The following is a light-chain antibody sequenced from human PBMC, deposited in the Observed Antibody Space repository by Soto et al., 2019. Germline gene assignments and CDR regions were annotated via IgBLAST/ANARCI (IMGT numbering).Light chain of an antibody. V-gene: IGLV1-40*01. CDR1: SSNIGAGYD. Sequence: QSVLTQPPSVSGAPGQRVTISCTGSSSNIGAGYDVHWYQQLPGTAPKLLIYGNSNRPSGVPDRFSGSKSGTSASLAITALQAEDESDYYCQSYDSSLSALYVFGPGTKLTVL. CDR3: QSYDSSLSALYV. CDR2: GNS. J-gene: IGLJ1*01.